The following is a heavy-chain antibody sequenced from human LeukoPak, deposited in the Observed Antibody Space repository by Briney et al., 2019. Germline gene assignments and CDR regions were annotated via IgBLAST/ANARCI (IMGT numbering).Heavy chain of an antibody. J-gene: IGHJ4*02. CDR2: IYYSGIT. CDR1: GGSISSSSYY. CDR3: AGEYSYGGY. V-gene: IGHV4-39*07. Sequence: PSETLSLTCTVSGGSISSSSYYWGWIRQPPGKGLEWIGSIYYSGITYYNPSLKSRVTISIDTSKNQFSLKLSSVTAADTAVYYCAGEYSYGGYWGQGTLVTVSS. D-gene: IGHD5-18*01.